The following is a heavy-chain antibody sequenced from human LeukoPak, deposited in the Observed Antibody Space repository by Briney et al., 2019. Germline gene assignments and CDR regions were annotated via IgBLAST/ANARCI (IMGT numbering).Heavy chain of an antibody. D-gene: IGHD2/OR15-2a*01. CDR3: ARWGLRSNWYFDL. Sequence: PSQTLSLTCTVSGGSISSGDYYWSWIRQPPGKGLEWIGYIYYSGSTYYNPSLKSRVTISVDTSKNQFSLKLSSVTAADTAVYYCARWGLRSNWYFDLWGRGTLVTVSS. CDR1: GGSISSGDYY. J-gene: IGHJ2*01. V-gene: IGHV4-30-4*08. CDR2: IYYSGST.